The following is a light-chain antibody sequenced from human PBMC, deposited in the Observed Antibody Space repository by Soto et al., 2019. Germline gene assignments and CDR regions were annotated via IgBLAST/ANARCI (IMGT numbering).Light chain of an antibody. CDR1: QSVSSN. CDR2: GAS. Sequence: IVMTQSPATLSVSPGERATLSCRASQSVSSNLAWYQQKPGQAPRLLIYGASTRATGIPARFSGSGSGTEFTLTISSLQSEDFAVYYCQQYNNWPPWTFGQGTKVEIQ. CDR3: QQYNNWPPWT. V-gene: IGKV3-15*01. J-gene: IGKJ1*01.